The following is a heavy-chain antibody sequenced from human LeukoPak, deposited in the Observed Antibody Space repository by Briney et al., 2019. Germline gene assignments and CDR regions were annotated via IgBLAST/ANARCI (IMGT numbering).Heavy chain of an antibody. V-gene: IGHV4-38-2*02. D-gene: IGHD3-22*01. Sequence: SETLSLTCTVSGYSISSGYYWSWIRQPPGKGLEWIGEINHSGSTNYNPSLKSRVTISVDTSKNQFSLKLSSVTAADTAVYYCARRKRGYYLDYWGQGTLVTVSS. CDR3: ARRKRGYYLDY. CDR1: GYSISSGYY. J-gene: IGHJ4*02. CDR2: INHSGST.